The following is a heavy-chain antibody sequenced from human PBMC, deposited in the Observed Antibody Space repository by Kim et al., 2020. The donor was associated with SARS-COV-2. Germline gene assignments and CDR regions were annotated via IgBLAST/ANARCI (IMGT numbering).Heavy chain of an antibody. CDR3: ARASNWNRGNWFDP. CDR2: INPNSGGT. D-gene: IGHD1-1*01. Sequence: ASVKVSCKASGYTFTGYYMHWVRQAPGQGLEWMGWINPNSGGTNYAQKFQGRVTMTRDTSISTAYMELSRLRSDDTAVYYCARASNWNRGNWFDPWGQGTLVTVSS. J-gene: IGHJ5*02. CDR1: GYTFTGYY. V-gene: IGHV1-2*02.